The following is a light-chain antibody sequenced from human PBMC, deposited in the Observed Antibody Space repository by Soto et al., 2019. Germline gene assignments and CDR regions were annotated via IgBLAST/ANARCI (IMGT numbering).Light chain of an antibody. V-gene: IGKV1-9*01. CDR3: QQLNSYPPT. CDR2: AAS. CDR1: QGISSY. J-gene: IGKJ4*01. Sequence: DIQLPQSPSFLSASVGDRVTITCRARQGISSYLAWYQQKPGKAPKLLIYAASTLQSGVPSRFGGSGSGTEFTLTISSLQPEDFATYYCQQLNSYPPTFGGGTKVEIK.